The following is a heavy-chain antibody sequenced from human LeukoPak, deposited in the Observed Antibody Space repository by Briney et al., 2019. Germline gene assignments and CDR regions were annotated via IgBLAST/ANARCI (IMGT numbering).Heavy chain of an antibody. Sequence: PGGSLRLSCAASGFTFSSYDMNWVRQAPGKGLEWVSYISTMSSTKYYADSVKGRLTISRDNAKNSLYLQMNSLRDEDTAVYYCARGKIGYYYGDYDGYWGQGTLV. J-gene: IGHJ4*02. V-gene: IGHV3-48*02. CDR1: GFTFSSYD. CDR3: ARGKIGYYYGDYDGY. D-gene: IGHD4-17*01. CDR2: ISTMSSTK.